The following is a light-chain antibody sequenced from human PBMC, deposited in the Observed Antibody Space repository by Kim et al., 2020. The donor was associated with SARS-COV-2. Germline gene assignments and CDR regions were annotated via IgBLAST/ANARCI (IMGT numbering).Light chain of an antibody. CDR3: ATWDVSLNGWV. Sequence: GPRCTISVPGRSSNVGRNFVNWYRHLPGTAPKVFFYNETQRPSGVPDRFSGSRSGTSASLAISGLQSEDEADYYCATWDVSLNGWVFGGGTQLTVL. J-gene: IGLJ3*02. V-gene: IGLV1-44*01. CDR1: SSNVGRNF. CDR2: NET.